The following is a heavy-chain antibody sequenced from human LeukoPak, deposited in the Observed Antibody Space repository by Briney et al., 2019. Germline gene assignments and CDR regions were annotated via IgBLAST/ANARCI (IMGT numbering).Heavy chain of an antibody. D-gene: IGHD2-2*02. CDR1: GFSFSGYA. J-gene: IGHJ4*02. Sequence: GGSLRLSCASSGFSFSGYAMIWVRQAPGKGLELVSTISGSGASTFYADSVRGRFITSKDIPSNTVYLQMNSLRAEDTAVYYCAKGSRGYTNYYFDYWGQGTLVTISS. CDR2: ISGSGAST. V-gene: IGHV3-23*01. CDR3: AKGSRGYTNYYFDY.